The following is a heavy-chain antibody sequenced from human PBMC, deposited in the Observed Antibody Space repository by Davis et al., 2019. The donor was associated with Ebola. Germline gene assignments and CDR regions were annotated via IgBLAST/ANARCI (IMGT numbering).Heavy chain of an antibody. D-gene: IGHD6-19*01. Sequence: GESLKISCAASGFTVSSNYMSWVRQAPGKGLEWVSIIYSGGSTYYADSVKGRFTIPRDNSKNTLYLQMNSLRAEDTAVYYCARDRGYSSGWFDYWGQGTLVTVSS. V-gene: IGHV3-53*01. J-gene: IGHJ4*02. CDR3: ARDRGYSSGWFDY. CDR1: GFTVSSNY. CDR2: IYSGGST.